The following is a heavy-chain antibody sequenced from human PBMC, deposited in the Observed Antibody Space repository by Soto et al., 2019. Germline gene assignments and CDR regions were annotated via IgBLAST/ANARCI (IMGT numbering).Heavy chain of an antibody. J-gene: IGHJ3*01. Sequence: QVQLVESGGGVVQPGRSLRLSCAASGFTFNNYGMHWVRQAPGKGLEWVATISNDGSDKSYADSVKGRLTISRDNSKNTVYLQMNSLRAEETAVYYCAKDQGIAASHGIDWGQGTMVTVSS. D-gene: IGHD6-13*01. CDR1: GFTFNNYG. CDR2: ISNDGSDK. CDR3: AKDQGIAASHGID. V-gene: IGHV3-30*18.